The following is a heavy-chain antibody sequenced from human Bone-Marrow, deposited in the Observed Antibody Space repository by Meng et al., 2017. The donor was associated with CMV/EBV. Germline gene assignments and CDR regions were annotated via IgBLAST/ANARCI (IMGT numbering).Heavy chain of an antibody. D-gene: IGHD3-10*01. CDR2: IKQDGSEK. Sequence: GGSLRLSCAASGFTFSSYWMSWVRQAPGKGLEWVANIKQDGSEKYYVDSVKGRFTISRDNAKNSLYLQMNSLRAEDTAVYYWAREPGSRAFDIWGQRKMVTVSS. CDR1: GFTFSSYW. J-gene: IGHJ3*02. CDR3: AREPGSRAFDI. V-gene: IGHV3-7*01.